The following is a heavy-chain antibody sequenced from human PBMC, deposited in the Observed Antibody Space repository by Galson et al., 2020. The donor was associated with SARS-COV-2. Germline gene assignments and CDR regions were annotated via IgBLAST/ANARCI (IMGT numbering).Heavy chain of an antibody. D-gene: IGHD3-22*01. V-gene: IGHV3-7*01. Sequence: GGSLRLSCAASGFTFSSYWMSWVRQAPGKGLEGVANIKQDGSEKYYVASVKGRFTISRDNAKNSLYLQMNSLRAEDTAVYYCARDVQTYYYDSSVYYYEEYYFDYWGQGTLVTVSS. CDR2: IKQDGSEK. CDR1: GFTFSSYW. CDR3: ARDVQTYYYDSSVYYYEEYYFDY. J-gene: IGHJ4*02.